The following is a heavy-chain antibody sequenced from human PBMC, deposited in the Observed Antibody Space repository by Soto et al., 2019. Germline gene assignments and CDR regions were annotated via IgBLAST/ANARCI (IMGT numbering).Heavy chain of an antibody. CDR3: VKSRGGNNFDFFD. CDR2: VRGNGDPP. Sequence: PGGSLRLSCSASGFTFSIYAMHWVRHAPGKGLEYVSGVRGNGDPPFYADSMKGRFTISRDNSKNTLYLQMSGLSADDTAVYYCVKSRGGNNFDFFDWGQGALVTVSS. V-gene: IGHV3-64D*06. J-gene: IGHJ4*02. CDR1: GFTFSIYA. D-gene: IGHD5-12*01.